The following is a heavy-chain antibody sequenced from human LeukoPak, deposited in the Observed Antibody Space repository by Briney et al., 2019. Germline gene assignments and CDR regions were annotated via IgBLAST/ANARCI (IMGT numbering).Heavy chain of an antibody. J-gene: IGHJ3*02. Sequence: SETLSLTCTVSGGSISSYYWSWIRQPPGKGLEWIGYIYYSGSTNYNPSLKSRVTISVDTSKNQFSLKLSSVTAADTAVYYCARGGLAAAGYDAFDIWGQGTMVTVSS. D-gene: IGHD6-13*01. CDR1: GGSISSYY. V-gene: IGHV4-59*01. CDR2: IYYSGST. CDR3: ARGGLAAAGYDAFDI.